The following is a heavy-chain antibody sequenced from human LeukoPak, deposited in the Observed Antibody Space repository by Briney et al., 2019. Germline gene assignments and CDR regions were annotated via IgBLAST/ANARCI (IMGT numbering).Heavy chain of an antibody. CDR2: IYHSGST. D-gene: IGHD3-22*01. J-gene: IGHJ3*02. V-gene: IGHV4-34*01. CDR3: ARESSGYYSNILDI. CDR1: GGSFSGYY. Sequence: SETLSLTCAVYGGSFSGYYWSWIRQPPGKGLEWIGYIYHSGSTYYNPSLKSRVTISVDRSKNQFSLKLSSVTAADTAVYYCARESSGYYSNILDIWGQGTMVTVSS.